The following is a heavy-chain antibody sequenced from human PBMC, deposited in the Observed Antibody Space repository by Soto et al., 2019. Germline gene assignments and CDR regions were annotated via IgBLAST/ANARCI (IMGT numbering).Heavy chain of an antibody. J-gene: IGHJ6*02. CDR3: ARPGSWPYYYYGLDV. CDR2: ISTYNGDT. CDR1: GYTFTTSG. Sequence: QVQLVQSGPEVKKPGASVKVSCEASGYTFTTSGISWVRQAPGKGLVWMGWISTYNGDTNSAQKFQGRVTMTADTATGTAYMELMSLKSDDTAVYYCARPGSWPYYYYGLDVWGQGTTVTVSS. V-gene: IGHV1-18*01. D-gene: IGHD1-26*01.